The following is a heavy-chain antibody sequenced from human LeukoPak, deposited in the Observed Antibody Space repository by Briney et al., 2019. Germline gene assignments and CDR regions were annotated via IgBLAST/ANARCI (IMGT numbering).Heavy chain of an antibody. D-gene: IGHD3-22*01. CDR3: ARDVAYYDSSSFDY. CDR1: GFTFSDYY. V-gene: IGHV3-11*01. Sequence: GGSLRLSCAASGFTFSDYYMSWIRQAPGKGLEWVSYISSSGSTIYYADSVKGRFTIPRDNAKNSLYLQMNSLRAEDTAVYYCARDVAYYDSSSFDYWGQGTLVTVSS. CDR2: ISSSGSTI. J-gene: IGHJ4*02.